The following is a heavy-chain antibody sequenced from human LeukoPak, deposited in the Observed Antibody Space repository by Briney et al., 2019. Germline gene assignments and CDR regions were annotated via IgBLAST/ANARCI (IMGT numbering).Heavy chain of an antibody. D-gene: IGHD3-22*01. J-gene: IGHJ4*02. V-gene: IGHV4-39*01. Sequence: PSETLSLTCTVSGGSISSSSYYWGWIRQPPGKGLEWIGSIYYSGSTYYNPSLKGRVTISVDTSKNQFSLKLSSVTAADTAVYYCARLPIITMILDYWGQGTLVTVSS. CDR1: GGSISSSSYY. CDR2: IYYSGST. CDR3: ARLPIITMILDY.